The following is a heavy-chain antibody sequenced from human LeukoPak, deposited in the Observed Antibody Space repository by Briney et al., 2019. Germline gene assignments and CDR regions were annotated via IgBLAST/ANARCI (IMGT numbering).Heavy chain of an antibody. CDR2: ISYDGGNK. V-gene: IGHV3-30*18. CDR1: GFTFSSYG. CDR3: AKADDGVLDY. J-gene: IGHJ4*02. D-gene: IGHD4-17*01. Sequence: GGSLRLSCTASGFTFSSYGMHWVRQAPGKGLEWVAVISYDGGNKYYADSVKGRFTISRDNSKNTLYLQMNSLRAEDTSVYYCAKADDGVLDYWGQGTLVTVSS.